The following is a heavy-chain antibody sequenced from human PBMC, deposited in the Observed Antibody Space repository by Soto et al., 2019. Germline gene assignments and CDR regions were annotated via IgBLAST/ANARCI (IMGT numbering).Heavy chain of an antibody. D-gene: IGHD1-1*01. CDR1: GYTFTSYG. Sequence: QIQLVQSGAEVKKPGASVKVSCKASGYTFTSYGISWVRQAPGQGLEWMGWISAYNGNTNYAQKLQGRVTMTTDTSTSTAYMELGSLRSDDTAVYYCARVPGTTAGAYYYGMDVWGQGTTVTVSS. V-gene: IGHV1-18*01. CDR3: ARVPGTTAGAYYYGMDV. J-gene: IGHJ6*02. CDR2: ISAYNGNT.